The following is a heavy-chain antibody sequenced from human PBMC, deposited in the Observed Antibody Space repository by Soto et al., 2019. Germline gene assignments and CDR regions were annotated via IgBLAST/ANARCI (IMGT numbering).Heavy chain of an antibody. CDR3: AKSGHVLRYFDWSAEGMDV. J-gene: IGHJ6*02. CDR1: GFTFSSYA. D-gene: IGHD3-9*01. V-gene: IGHV3-23*01. CDR2: ISGSGGST. Sequence: GGSLRLSCAASGFTFSSYAMSWVRQAPGKGLEWVSAISGSGGSTYYADSVKGRFTISRDNSKNTLYLQMNSLRAEDTAVYYCAKSGHVLRYFDWSAEGMDVWGQGTTVTVSS.